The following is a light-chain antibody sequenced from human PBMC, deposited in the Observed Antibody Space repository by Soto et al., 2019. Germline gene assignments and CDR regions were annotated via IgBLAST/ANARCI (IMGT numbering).Light chain of an antibody. Sequence: EIVLTQSPATLSLSPGERATLSCRASQSVSSYLAWYQQKPGQAPRLLIYDASNRATGIPARFSGSGSGTDFTLTISRLEPEDFAVYYCQQYSTSPWTFGQGTKVDIK. CDR3: QQYSTSPWT. CDR1: QSVSSY. V-gene: IGKV3-11*01. CDR2: DAS. J-gene: IGKJ1*01.